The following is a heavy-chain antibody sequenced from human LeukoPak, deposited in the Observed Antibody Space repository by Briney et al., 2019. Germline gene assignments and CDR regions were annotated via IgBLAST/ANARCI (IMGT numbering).Heavy chain of an antibody. CDR1: GDSIGSSNYY. CDR3: ARRGIMIDEYYFDY. V-gene: IGHV4-39*01. D-gene: IGHD3-16*01. Sequence: SETLSVTCTASGDSIGSSNYYWDWIRQPPGKGLEWIGSIYYSGSTYYNPSLKSRVTISVDTSQTQFSLKLSSVTAADTAVYYCARRGIMIDEYYFDYWGQGILVTVSS. J-gene: IGHJ4*02. CDR2: IYYSGST.